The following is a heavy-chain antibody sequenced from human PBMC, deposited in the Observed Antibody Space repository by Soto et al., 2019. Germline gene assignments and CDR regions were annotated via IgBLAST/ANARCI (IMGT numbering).Heavy chain of an antibody. D-gene: IGHD2-2*01. CDR2: IFYSGST. J-gene: IGHJ4*02. CDR3: ARYYCSSTSCFLFDS. CDR1: GGSINSGDYY. Sequence: QVQLQQSGPGLVKPSQTLSLTCTVSGGSINSGDYYWSWIRQSPGKGLEWIGYIFYSGSTYHNPSLPSRLTISVDTSKNQFSLRLSSVTAADTAVYYCARYYCSSTSCFLFDSWGQGTLVTVSS. V-gene: IGHV4-30-4*01.